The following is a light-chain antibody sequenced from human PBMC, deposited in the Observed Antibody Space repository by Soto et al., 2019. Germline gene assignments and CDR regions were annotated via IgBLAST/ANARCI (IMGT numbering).Light chain of an antibody. J-gene: IGKJ1*01. CDR1: RSVSSSY. Sequence: EVVLTQSPATLSVSPGERATLSCRTSRSVSSSYLAWYQQKPGQAPRLLIYDASNRATGIPARFSGSGSGTDFTLTISSLEPEDFAVYYCQQRSNWITFGQGAKVDIK. CDR3: QQRSNWIT. CDR2: DAS. V-gene: IGKV3D-20*02.